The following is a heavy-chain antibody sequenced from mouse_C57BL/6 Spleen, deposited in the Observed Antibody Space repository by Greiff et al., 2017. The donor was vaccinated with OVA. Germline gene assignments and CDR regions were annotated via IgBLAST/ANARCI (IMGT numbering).Heavy chain of an antibody. V-gene: IGHV2-4*01. CDR2: IWSGGST. CDR3: AKGSGTWAWFAY. Sequence: VQGVESGPGLVQPSQSLSITCTVSGFSLTSYGVHWVRQPPGKGLEWLGVIWSGGSTDYNAAFISRLSISKDNSKSQVFFKMNSLQADDTAIYYCAKGSGTWAWFAYWGQGTLVTVSA. CDR1: GFSLTSYG. J-gene: IGHJ3*01. D-gene: IGHD4-1*01.